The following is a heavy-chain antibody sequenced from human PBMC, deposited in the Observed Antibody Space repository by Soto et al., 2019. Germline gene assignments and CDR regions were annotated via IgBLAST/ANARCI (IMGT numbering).Heavy chain of an antibody. CDR2: LNHRGRT. CDR1: GGAFSGYY. V-gene: IGHV4-34*01. CDR3: ARDQVSSGYYSNYYYGMDV. D-gene: IGHD3-22*01. J-gene: IGHJ6*02. Sequence: LSLTYAVYGGAFSGYYLDWIRQPPDKRLGWIGELNHRGRTNYNPSLQTRVTISVDTSKNQFSLQLSSVTAPDTAVYYFARDQVSSGYYSNYYYGMDVWGQGTTVTVS.